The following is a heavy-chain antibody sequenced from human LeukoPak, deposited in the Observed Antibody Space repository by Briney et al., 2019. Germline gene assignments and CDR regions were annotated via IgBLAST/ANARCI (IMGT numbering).Heavy chain of an antibody. V-gene: IGHV4-31*03. Sequence: PSETLSLTCTVSGHSISSGAYYWSWIRQYPGKGLACIGYVYYTGTTYYNPSLESRVTISVDTSKNQFSLNLSSVTAADTAVYYCARYCGDDCYPPRTAFDIWGQGTMVTVSS. CDR3: ARYCGDDCYPPRTAFDI. CDR2: VYYTGTT. J-gene: IGHJ3*02. D-gene: IGHD2-21*02. CDR1: GHSISSGAYY.